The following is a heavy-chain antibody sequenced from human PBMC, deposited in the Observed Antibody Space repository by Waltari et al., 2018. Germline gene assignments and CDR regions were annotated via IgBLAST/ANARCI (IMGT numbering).Heavy chain of an antibody. CDR1: GFTFRMSW. CDR3: AREPVGVVRTDF. CDR2: IGTDGKNA. J-gene: IGHJ4*02. V-gene: IGHV3-74*03. D-gene: IGHD3-16*01. Sequence: EMQLVESGGGSVQPGDSLRLSCAASGFTFRMSWMHWVRQAPGKGLIWVSRIGTDGKNAEYADSVKGRFTISRDNAKNVVYLQMNSLRAEDTGRYYCAREPVGVVRTDFWGQGTQVTVSS.